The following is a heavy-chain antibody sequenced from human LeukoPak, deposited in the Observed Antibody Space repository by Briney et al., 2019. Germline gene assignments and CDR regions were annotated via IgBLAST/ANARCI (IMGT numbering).Heavy chain of an antibody. J-gene: IGHJ6*02. D-gene: IGHD3-10*01. CDR3: ARGGYFGSGPMDV. CDR1: GFTFRSYD. Sequence: GGSLRLSCAGSGFTFRSYDMHWVRQAAGKGLEWVAAIDTAGVTYYPGSVRGRFTTSRENAKNSFFLQMNSLRAGDTAVYYCARGGYFGSGPMDVWGQGTTVTVSS. CDR2: IDTAGVT. V-gene: IGHV3-13*04.